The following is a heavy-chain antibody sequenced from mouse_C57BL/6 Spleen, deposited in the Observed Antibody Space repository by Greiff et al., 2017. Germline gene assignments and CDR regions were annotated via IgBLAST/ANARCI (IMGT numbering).Heavy chain of an antibody. D-gene: IGHD1-1*02. Sequence: EVKLVESEGGLVQPGSSMKLSCTASGFTFSDYYMAWVRQVPEKGLEWVANINYDGSSTYYLDSLKSRFLISRDNTKNILYLQMSSLKSEDTATYYCARDGGGYYAMDYWGQGTSVTVSS. V-gene: IGHV5-16*01. CDR2: INYDGSST. CDR1: GFTFSDYY. J-gene: IGHJ4*01. CDR3: ARDGGGYYAMDY.